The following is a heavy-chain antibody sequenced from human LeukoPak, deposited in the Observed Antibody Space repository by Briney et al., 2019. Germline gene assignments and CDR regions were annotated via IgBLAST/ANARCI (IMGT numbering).Heavy chain of an antibody. D-gene: IGHD2-15*01. J-gene: IGHJ4*02. CDR3: ARVMDCSGGSCYGGGSFEY. CDR2: IYYSGST. Sequence: SETLSLTCTVSDGSISRYYWSWIRQPPGKGLEWIGSIYYSGSTNYNPSLKSRVTISVDTSKNQFSLKLTSVTAADTAVYYCARVMDCSGGSCYGGGSFEYWGQGTLVTVSS. V-gene: IGHV4-59*01. CDR1: DGSISRYY.